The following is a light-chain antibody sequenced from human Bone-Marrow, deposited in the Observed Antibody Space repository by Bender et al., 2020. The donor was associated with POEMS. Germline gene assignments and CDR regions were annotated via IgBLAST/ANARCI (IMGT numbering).Light chain of an antibody. CDR1: SSDIGSYNV. Sequence: QSALTQPASVSASPGQSITISCTGTSSDIGSYNVVSWYQQLPGEAPKLMICEVNKRPSGVSNRFSGSKSGNTASLTISGLQAEDEADYHCSAITTSATVVFGTGTMVTVL. J-gene: IGLJ1*01. CDR3: SAITTSATVV. CDR2: EVN. V-gene: IGLV2-14*02.